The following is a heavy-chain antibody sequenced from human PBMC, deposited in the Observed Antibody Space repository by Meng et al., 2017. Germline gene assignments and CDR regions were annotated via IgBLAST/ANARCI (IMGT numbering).Heavy chain of an antibody. J-gene: IGHJ4*02. CDR1: GDSVSINSAA. D-gene: IGHD6-13*01. CDR2: TYYRSKWYN. Sequence: SQTLSLTCAISGDSVSINSAAWNWIRQPPSRGLEWLGRTYYRSKWYNDYAVSVKSRIAINPDTSKNQFSLQLNSVTPEDTAVYYCAKATIAAAGTFRIYYFDYWGQGTLVTVSS. CDR3: AKATIAAAGTFRIYYFDY. V-gene: IGHV6-1*01.